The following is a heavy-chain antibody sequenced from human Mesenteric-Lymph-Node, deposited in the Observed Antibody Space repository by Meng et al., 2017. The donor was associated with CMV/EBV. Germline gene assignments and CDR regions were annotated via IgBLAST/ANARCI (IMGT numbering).Heavy chain of an antibody. CDR2: INPNSGGT. D-gene: IGHD5-24*01. V-gene: IGHV1-2*02. J-gene: IGHJ6*02. CDR1: GYTFIGYH. CDR3: ARDLEDGYNQNNYYYYGMDV. Sequence: ASVKVSCKTSGYTFIGYHMHWVRQAPGQGLEWMGWINPNSGGTNYAQKFQGRVTMTRDTSISTAYMELSRLRSDDTAVYYCARDLEDGYNQNNYYYYGMDVWGQGTTVTVSS.